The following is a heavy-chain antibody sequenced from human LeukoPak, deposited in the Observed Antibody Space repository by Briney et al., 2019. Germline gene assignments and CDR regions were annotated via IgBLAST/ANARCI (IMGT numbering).Heavy chain of an antibody. D-gene: IGHD3-16*02. V-gene: IGHV3-21*01. Sequence: PGGSLRLSCAASGFTFSSYSMNWVRQAPGKGLEWVSSISSSSSYIYYADSVKGRFTISRDNAKNSLYLQMNSLRAEDTAVYYCARAPLGDYVWGSYRYGGPFDYWGQGTLVTVSP. J-gene: IGHJ4*02. CDR3: ARAPLGDYVWGSYRYGGPFDY. CDR2: ISSSSSYI. CDR1: GFTFSSYS.